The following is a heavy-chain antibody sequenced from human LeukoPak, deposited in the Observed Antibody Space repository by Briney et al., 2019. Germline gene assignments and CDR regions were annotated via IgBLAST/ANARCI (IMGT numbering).Heavy chain of an antibody. J-gene: IGHJ4*02. V-gene: IGHV4-4*07. CDR2: MYTSGST. CDR1: GASISSYY. Sequence: SETLSLTCTVSGASISSYYWSWIRQPAGKGLVWIGRMYTSGSTNYNPSLKSRVTMSVDTSKNQFSLRLSSVTAADTAVYYCARGGWYYFDYWGQGTLVTVSS. CDR3: ARGGWYYFDY.